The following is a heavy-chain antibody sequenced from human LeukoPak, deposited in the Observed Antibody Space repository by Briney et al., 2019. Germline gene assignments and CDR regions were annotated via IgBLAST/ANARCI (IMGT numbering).Heavy chain of an antibody. V-gene: IGHV3-23*01. CDR3: AHSIAAARGYYFYY. J-gene: IGHJ4*02. CDR2: INGDGTYT. Sequence: GRSLRLSCAASGFSFSSAAVSWVRQAPGKGLQWVSSINGDGTYTNYADSVEGRFTISRDNSKNTLYLQMTSLTAEDTAIYYCAHSIAAARGYYFYYWGQGTLVTVSS. D-gene: IGHD6-13*01. CDR1: GFSFSSAA.